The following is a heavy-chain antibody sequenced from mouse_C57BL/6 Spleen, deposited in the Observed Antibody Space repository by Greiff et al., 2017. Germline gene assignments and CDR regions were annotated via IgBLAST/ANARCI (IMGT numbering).Heavy chain of an antibody. CDR1: GYTFTSYW. D-gene: IGHD1-1*01. CDR3: ARSPIATVVEGFAY. J-gene: IGHJ3*01. Sequence: VQLQQPGAELVKPGASVKLSCKASGYTFTSYWMQWVKQRPGQGLEWIGEIDPSDSFTNYNQKFKGKATLTVDQSSSTAYMQLNSLTSEDSAVYYCARSPIATVVEGFAYWGQGTLVTVSA. V-gene: IGHV1-50*01. CDR2: IDPSDSFT.